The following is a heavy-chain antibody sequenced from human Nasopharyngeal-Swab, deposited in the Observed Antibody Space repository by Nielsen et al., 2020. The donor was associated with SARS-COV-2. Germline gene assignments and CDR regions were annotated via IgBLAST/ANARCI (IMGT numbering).Heavy chain of an antibody. CDR1: GYIFTSYW. J-gene: IGHJ4*02. D-gene: IGHD1-26*01. CDR2: IYPADSDS. V-gene: IGHV5-51*01. CDR3: VRRAFSASYFYFDY. Sequence: GESLKISCKGSGYIFTSYWIGWVRQMPGKGLEWMGIIYPADSDSRYSLSFQGQVSISVDKSISTAYLQWNTLKASDTAIYYCVRRAFSASYFYFDYWGPGTLVRLL.